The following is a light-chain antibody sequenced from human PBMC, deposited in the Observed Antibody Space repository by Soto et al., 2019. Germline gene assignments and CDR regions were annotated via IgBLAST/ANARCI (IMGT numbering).Light chain of an antibody. CDR3: SSYTSTSTVV. CDR1: SNDVGGYSY. CDR2: EVS. J-gene: IGLJ2*01. Sequence: QSVLTQPASVSGSTGQSITISCTGTSNDVGGYSYVSWYQQHPGKAPKLIIYEVSHRPSGVSNRFSASKSGNTASLTISGLRAEDEADYYCSSYTSTSTVVFGGGTKLTVL. V-gene: IGLV2-14*01.